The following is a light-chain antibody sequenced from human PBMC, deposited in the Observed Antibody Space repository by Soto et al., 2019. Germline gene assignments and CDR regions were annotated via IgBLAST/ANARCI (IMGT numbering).Light chain of an antibody. V-gene: IGLV2-14*02. J-gene: IGLJ1*01. Sequence: QSVLTQPASVSGSPGQSISISCTGTRGDVGSYNLVSWYQQHPGKAPKLIIYEVGKRPSGISNRFSGSKSGNTASLTISGLQAEDEADYYCSSYTSSTNYVFGTGTKVTVL. CDR2: EVG. CDR1: RGDVGSYNL. CDR3: SSYTSSTNYV.